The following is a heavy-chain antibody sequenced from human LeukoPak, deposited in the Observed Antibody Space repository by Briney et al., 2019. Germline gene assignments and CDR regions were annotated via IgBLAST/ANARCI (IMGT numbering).Heavy chain of an antibody. Sequence: GASVKVSCKASGYTFTSYGISWGRQAPGQGLEWMGWISAYNGNTNYAQKLQGRVTMTTDTSTSTAYMELRSLRSDDTAVYYCARDPYTDYVWGSYRSLDYWGQGTLVTVSS. J-gene: IGHJ4*02. CDR1: GYTFTSYG. V-gene: IGHV1-18*01. CDR3: ARDPYTDYVWGSYRSLDY. D-gene: IGHD3-16*02. CDR2: ISAYNGNT.